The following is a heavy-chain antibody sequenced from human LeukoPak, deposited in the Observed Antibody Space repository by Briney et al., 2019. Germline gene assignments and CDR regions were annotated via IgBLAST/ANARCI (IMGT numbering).Heavy chain of an antibody. Sequence: GGSLRLSCAASGFTFSSYAMSWVRQAPGKGLEWVSAISGSGGSTYYADSVKGRFTISRDNAKNSLYLQMSSLRAEDTAMYYCASDKGYGSDYWGPGVQVPVSS. CDR3: ASDKGYGSDY. V-gene: IGHV3-23*01. CDR1: GFTFSSYA. J-gene: IGHJ4*02. D-gene: IGHD3-10*01. CDR2: ISGSGGST.